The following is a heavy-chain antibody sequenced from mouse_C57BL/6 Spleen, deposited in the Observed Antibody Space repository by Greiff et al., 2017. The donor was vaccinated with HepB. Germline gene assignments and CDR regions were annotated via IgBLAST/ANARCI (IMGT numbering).Heavy chain of an antibody. Sequence: LVESGAELVKPGASVKISCKASGYAFSSYWMNWVKQRPGKGLEWIGQIYPGDGDTNYNGKFKGKATLTADKSSSTAYMQISSLTSEDSAVYFCERQGETYAMDYWGQGTSVTVSS. J-gene: IGHJ4*01. V-gene: IGHV1-80*01. CDR2: IYPGDGDT. CDR3: ERQGETYAMDY. CDR1: GYAFSSYW.